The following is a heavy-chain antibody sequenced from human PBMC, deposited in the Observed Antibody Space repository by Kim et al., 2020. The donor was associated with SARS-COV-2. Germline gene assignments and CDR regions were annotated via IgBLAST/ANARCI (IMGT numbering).Heavy chain of an antibody. CDR3: ARVTTITAPFYDY. V-gene: IGHV3-23*01. CDR1: GFTFSRYG. J-gene: IGHJ4*02. Sequence: GGSLRLSCAASGFTFSRYGPSWVRQAPGKGLEWVSGISASSGDTYYADSVQGRFTISRDNAKNALNLEMNSLRAEDTALYYCARVTTITAPFYDYWGRGTLVTVSS. CDR2: ISASSGDT. D-gene: IGHD4-4*01.